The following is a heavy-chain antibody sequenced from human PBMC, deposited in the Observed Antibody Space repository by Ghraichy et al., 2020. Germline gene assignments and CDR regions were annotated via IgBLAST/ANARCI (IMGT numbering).Heavy chain of an antibody. Sequence: SETLSLTCTVSGGSISTSRHYWGWIRQPPGKGLEWIGTIYYSGSTYYNPSLKSRVTISVDTAKNQFSLKLSAVTAADTAVYYCARHDYCSGGGCLISYYSYGMNVWGQGTTVTVSS. CDR1: GGSISTSRHY. V-gene: IGHV4-39*01. CDR2: IYYSGST. CDR3: ARHDYCSGGGCLISYYSYGMNV. D-gene: IGHD2-15*01. J-gene: IGHJ6*02.